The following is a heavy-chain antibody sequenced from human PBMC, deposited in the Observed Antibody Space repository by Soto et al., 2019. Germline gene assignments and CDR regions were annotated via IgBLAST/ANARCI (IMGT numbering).Heavy chain of an antibody. CDR2: IIPIFGTA. Sequence: QVQLVQSGAEVQKPGSSVKVSCKASGGTFSSYAISWVRQAPGQGLEWMGGIIPIFGTANYAQKFQGRVTITADESTSTAYMELSSLRSEDTAVYYCARVAYDSSGYYYPNFAFDIWGQGTMVTVSS. CDR1: GGTFSSYA. V-gene: IGHV1-69*01. CDR3: ARVAYDSSGYYYPNFAFDI. J-gene: IGHJ3*02. D-gene: IGHD3-22*01.